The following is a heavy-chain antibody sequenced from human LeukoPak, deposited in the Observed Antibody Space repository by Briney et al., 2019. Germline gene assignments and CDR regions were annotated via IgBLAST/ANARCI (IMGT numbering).Heavy chain of an antibody. Sequence: SETLSLTCTVSGASTSAYYWSWIRQPPGRGLEWIGYSYSGGNTNYNPSLKSRVTISIDTSENQFSLRLTSVTAADTAIYFCAHSKRGGGYYINAFAVWGQGALVTISS. D-gene: IGHD1-26*01. CDR3: AHSKRGGGYYINAFAV. CDR2: SYSGGNT. J-gene: IGHJ3*01. V-gene: IGHV4-59*01. CDR1: GASTSAYY.